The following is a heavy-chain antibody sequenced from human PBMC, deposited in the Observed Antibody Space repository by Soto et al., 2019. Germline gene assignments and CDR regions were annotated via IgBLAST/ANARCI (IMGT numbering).Heavy chain of an antibody. D-gene: IGHD3-16*01. CDR3: ARRGRGIGGYYYGMDV. Sequence: EVQLVQSGAEVKKAGESLKISCKGSGYSFTSYRIGWVRQTPGKGLEWMGIIYPGDSDTRYSPSFQGQVTISADKSISTAYLQWSSLKASDTARYYCARRGRGIGGYYYGMDVWGQGTTVTVSS. J-gene: IGHJ6*02. CDR1: GYSFTSYR. V-gene: IGHV5-51*03. CDR2: IYPGDSDT.